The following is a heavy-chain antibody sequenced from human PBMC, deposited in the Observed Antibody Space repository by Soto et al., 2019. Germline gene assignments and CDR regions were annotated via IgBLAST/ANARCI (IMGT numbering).Heavy chain of an antibody. CDR1: GGSISSYY. CDR2: IYYSGST. CDR3: ARVRTYYYGSGSYLARTNWFDP. V-gene: IGHV4-59*01. D-gene: IGHD3-10*01. J-gene: IGHJ5*02. Sequence: SETLSLTCTVSGGSISSYYWSWIRQPPGKGLEWIGYIYYSGSTNYNPSLKSRVTISVDTSKNQFSLKLSSVTAADTAVYYCARVRTYYYGSGSYLARTNWFDPWGQGTLVTAPQ.